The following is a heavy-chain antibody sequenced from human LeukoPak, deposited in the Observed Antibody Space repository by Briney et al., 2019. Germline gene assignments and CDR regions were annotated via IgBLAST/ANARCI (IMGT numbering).Heavy chain of an antibody. J-gene: IGHJ4*02. Sequence: GGSLRLSCAGSGFTLSKYGMSWVRQAPGKGGEWVAGISGSGGSTNYADSVKGRFHISRDNRKNTLYLQMNSLRAEDTAVYFCAKRGVVIRVVLVGFHKEAYYFDSWGQGALVTVSS. D-gene: IGHD3-10*01. CDR3: AKRGVVIRVVLVGFHKEAYYFDS. V-gene: IGHV3-23*01. CDR2: ISGSGGST. CDR1: GFTLSKYG.